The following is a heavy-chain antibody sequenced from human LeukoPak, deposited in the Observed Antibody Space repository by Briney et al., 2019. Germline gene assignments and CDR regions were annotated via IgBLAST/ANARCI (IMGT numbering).Heavy chain of an antibody. J-gene: IGHJ4*02. CDR3: ASLYDSSGYYPNYFDY. Sequence: GGSLRLSCAASGFXFSSYEINWVRQAPGKGLEWVSYMSSSGSTIYYADSVKGRFTISRDNAKNSLYLQMNSLRAEDTAVYYCASLYDSSGYYPNYFDYWGQGTLVTVSS. CDR2: MSSSGSTI. D-gene: IGHD3-22*01. CDR1: GFXFSSYE. V-gene: IGHV3-48*03.